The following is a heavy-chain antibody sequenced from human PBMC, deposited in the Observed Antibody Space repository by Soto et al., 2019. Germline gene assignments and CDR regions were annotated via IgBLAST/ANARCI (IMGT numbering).Heavy chain of an antibody. CDR3: ASNLYSSSGNYYYGMAV. J-gene: IGHJ6*02. D-gene: IGHD6-6*01. CDR1: GYSFTSYW. CDR2: IDPSDSYT. V-gene: IGHV5-10-1*01. Sequence: PGESLKISCKGSGYSFTSYWISWVRQMPGKGLEWMGRIDPSDSYTNYSPSFQGHVTISADKSISTAYLQWSSLKASDTAMYYCASNLYSSSGNYYYGMAVWGQGTTVTVSS.